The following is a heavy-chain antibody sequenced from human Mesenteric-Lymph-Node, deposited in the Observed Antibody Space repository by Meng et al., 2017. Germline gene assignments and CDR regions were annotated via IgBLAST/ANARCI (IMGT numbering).Heavy chain of an antibody. V-gene: IGHV3-23*01. Sequence: GESLKISCAASGFTFSSYAMSWVRQAPGKGLEWVSTISASGGGTFYADSVQGRFSISRDDFRNTVSLQMSSLRVADTAVYYCARLTGGSWRYNFDKWGQGTLVTVSS. CDR1: GFTFSSYA. J-gene: IGHJ4*02. CDR2: ISASGGGT. D-gene: IGHD2-15*01. CDR3: ARLTGGSWRYNFDK.